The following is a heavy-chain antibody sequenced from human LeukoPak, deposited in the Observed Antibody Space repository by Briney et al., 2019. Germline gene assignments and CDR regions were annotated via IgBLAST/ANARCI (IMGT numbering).Heavy chain of an antibody. CDR2: INAGNGNT. CDR3: ARDQLQTYYYDSSGLFDP. Sequence: ASVKVSCKASGYTFTSYAMHWVRQAPGQRLEWMGWINAGNGNTKYSQKFQGRVTITRDTSASTAYMELSSLRSEDTAVYYCARDQLQTYYYDSSGLFDPWGQGTLVTVSS. V-gene: IGHV1-3*01. J-gene: IGHJ5*02. D-gene: IGHD3-22*01. CDR1: GYTFTSYA.